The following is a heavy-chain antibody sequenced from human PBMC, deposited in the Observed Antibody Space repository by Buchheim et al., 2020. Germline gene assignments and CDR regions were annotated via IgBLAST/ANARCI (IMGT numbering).Heavy chain of an antibody. V-gene: IGHV4-30-4*01. CDR2: IYYSGST. J-gene: IGHJ4*02. CDR3: ARGFRGYCSGTSCYYFDY. Sequence: QVQLQESGPGLVKPSQTLSLTCTVSGGSISSGDYYWSWIRQPPGKGLEWIGYIYYSGSTYYNPSLNSRVTISVDTHKNQFSLKLSSVTAADTAVYYCARGFRGYCSGTSCYYFDYWGQGTL. CDR1: GGSISSGDYY. D-gene: IGHD2-15*01.